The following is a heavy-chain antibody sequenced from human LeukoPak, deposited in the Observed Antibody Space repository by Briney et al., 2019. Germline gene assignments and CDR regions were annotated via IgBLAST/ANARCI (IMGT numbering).Heavy chain of an antibody. V-gene: IGHV3-21*01. CDR1: GFTFSSYS. J-gene: IGHJ6*02. D-gene: IGHD5-12*01. CDR3: ARDSNLGYDFLGSREYYYYGMDV. CDR2: ISSSSSYI. Sequence: GGSLRLSCAASGFTFSSYSMNWVRQAPGKGLEWVSSISSSSSYIYYADSVKGRFTISRDSAKNSLYLQMNSLRAEDTAVYYCARDSNLGYDFLGSREYYYYGMDVWGQGTTVTVSS.